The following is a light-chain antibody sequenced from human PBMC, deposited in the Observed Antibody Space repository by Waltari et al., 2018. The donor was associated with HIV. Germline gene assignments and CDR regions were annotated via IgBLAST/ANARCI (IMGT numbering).Light chain of an antibody. J-gene: IGLJ1*01. CDR1: SSNIGATG. V-gene: IGLV1-44*01. CDR2: SNI. CDR3: ATWDDNLNGRV. Sequence: SVVTQPPSDSASHGQRVTISCSKISSNIGATGVIWYQQLPGTAPKLLVYSNIHRRSGVPDRFSGSKSGTSASLAISGLQSDDEADYYCATWDDNLNGRVFGSGTKVTVL.